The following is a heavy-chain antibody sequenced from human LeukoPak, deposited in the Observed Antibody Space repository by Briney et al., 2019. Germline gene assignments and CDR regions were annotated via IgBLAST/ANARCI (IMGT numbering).Heavy chain of an antibody. Sequence: SETLSLTCTVSGGSISSSSYYWGWIRQPPGKGLEWIGSIYYSGSTYYNPSLKSRVTISVDTSKNQFSLKLSSVTAADTAVYYCARGEYDSSGYYFRYFDYWGQGTLVTVSS. CDR2: IYYSGST. CDR1: GGSISSSSYY. J-gene: IGHJ4*02. CDR3: ARGEYDSSGYYFRYFDY. D-gene: IGHD3-22*01. V-gene: IGHV4-39*07.